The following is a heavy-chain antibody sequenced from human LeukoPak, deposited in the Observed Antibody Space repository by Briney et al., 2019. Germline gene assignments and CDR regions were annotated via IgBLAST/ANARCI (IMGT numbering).Heavy chain of an antibody. CDR1: GGTFSSYA. CDR3: ANFDWLSFREMTVQFDAFDI. Sequence: SVKVSCKASGGTFSSYAISWVRQAPGQGLEWMGGIIPIFGTANYAQKFQGRVTITADKSTSTAYMELSSLRSEDTAVYYCANFDWLSFREMTVQFDAFDIWGQGTMVTVSS. D-gene: IGHD3-9*01. J-gene: IGHJ3*02. V-gene: IGHV1-69*06. CDR2: IIPIFGTA.